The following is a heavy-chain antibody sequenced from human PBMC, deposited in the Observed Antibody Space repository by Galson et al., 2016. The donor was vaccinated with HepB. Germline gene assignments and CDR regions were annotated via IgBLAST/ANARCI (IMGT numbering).Heavy chain of an antibody. V-gene: IGHV3-43*01. CDR3: VKEHYGDYGAFDY. D-gene: IGHD4-17*01. Sequence: SLRLSCAASGFTFDDYTMYWVRQAPGKGLEWVSLISWTGGSTYYAASVKGRFTISRDNSKNSLYLQMHSLRTEDTALYYCVKEHYGDYGAFDYWGQGTLVTVSS. CDR2: ISWTGGST. J-gene: IGHJ4*02. CDR1: GFTFDDYT.